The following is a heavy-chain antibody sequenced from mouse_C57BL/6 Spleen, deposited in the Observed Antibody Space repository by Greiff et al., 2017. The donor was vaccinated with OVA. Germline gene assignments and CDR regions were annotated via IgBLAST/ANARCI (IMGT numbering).Heavy chain of an antibody. CDR3: ARNSPISLLRYFDV. CDR1: GFSLTSYG. Sequence: QVQLQQSGPGLVQPSQRLSITCTVSGFSLTSYGVHWVRQSPGKGLEWLGVIWSGGSTDYNAAFISRLSISKDNSKSQVFFKMNSLQADDTAIYYCARNSPISLLRYFDVWGTGTTVTVSS. J-gene: IGHJ1*03. CDR2: IWSGGST. V-gene: IGHV2-2*01.